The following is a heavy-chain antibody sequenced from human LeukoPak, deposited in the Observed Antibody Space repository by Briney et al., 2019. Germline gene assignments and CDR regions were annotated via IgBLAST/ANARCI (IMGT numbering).Heavy chain of an antibody. CDR3: ARSGELPSDAFDI. CDR2: IYTSGST. CDR1: GGSISSYY. Sequence: SETLSLSCTVSGGSISSYYWSWIRQPAGKGPEWIGRIYTSGSTNHNPSLKSRVTMSGDTSKNQFSLKLSSVTAADTAVYYCARSGELPSDAFDIWGQGTMVTVSS. D-gene: IGHD1-26*01. J-gene: IGHJ3*02. V-gene: IGHV4-4*07.